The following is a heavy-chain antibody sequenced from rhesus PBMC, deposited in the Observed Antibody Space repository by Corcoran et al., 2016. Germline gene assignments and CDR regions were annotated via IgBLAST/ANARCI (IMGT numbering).Heavy chain of an antibody. Sequence: QVQLQESGPGLVKPSETLSLTCAVSGYSISSGYGWSWIRPPPGQGLEWIGYIAYSGISHYTPSFKSRVTLSIDTSKNQFSLKRSSVTAAATAVYYCARERDTVGTVSYFDYWGQGVLVTVSS. CDR3: ARERDTVGTVSYFDY. CDR1: GYSISSGYG. CDR2: IAYSGIS. V-gene: IGHV4-127*01. D-gene: IGHD5-42*01. J-gene: IGHJ4*01.